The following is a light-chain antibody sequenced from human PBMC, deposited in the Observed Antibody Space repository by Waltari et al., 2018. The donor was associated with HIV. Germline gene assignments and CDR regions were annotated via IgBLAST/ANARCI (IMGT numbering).Light chain of an antibody. J-gene: IGKJ1*01. CDR2: GAS. V-gene: IGKV3-20*01. Sequence: EIVLTHSPGTLSLSPGERATFSCRASQIVSSAYLAWYQQKPGQAPRLLIYGASTRATGVPDRFSGSGFGTDFTLTISRLEPEDFAVYYCQQYGNSPETFGQGARVEI. CDR3: QQYGNSPET. CDR1: QIVSSAY.